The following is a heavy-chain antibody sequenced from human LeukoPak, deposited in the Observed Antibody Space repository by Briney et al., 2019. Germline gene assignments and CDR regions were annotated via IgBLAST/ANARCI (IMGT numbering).Heavy chain of an antibody. CDR1: GGSISTSNYY. J-gene: IGHJ3*02. Sequence: SETLSLTCTVSGGSISTSNYYWGWIRQPPGKGLEWIGSIYYSGSTYYNPSLKSRVTISVDTSKNQFSLKLSSVTAADTAVYYCARLVIAAAGTFAFDIWGQGTMVTVSS. V-gene: IGHV4-39*07. D-gene: IGHD6-13*01. CDR3: ARLVIAAAGTFAFDI. CDR2: IYYSGST.